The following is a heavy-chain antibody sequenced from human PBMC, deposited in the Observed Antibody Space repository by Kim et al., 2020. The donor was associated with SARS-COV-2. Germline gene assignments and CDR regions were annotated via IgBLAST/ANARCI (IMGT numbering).Heavy chain of an antibody. D-gene: IGHD4-17*01. V-gene: IGHV1-3*01. CDR2: INAGNGNT. J-gene: IGHJ4*02. CDR3: ARGPTGRFYGDYLDY. CDR1: GYTFTSYA. Sequence: ASVKVSCKASGYTFTSYAMHWVRQAPGQRLEWMGWINAGNGNTKYSQKFQGRVTITRDTSASTAYMELSSLRSEDTAVYYCARGPTGRFYGDYLDYWGQGTLVTVSS.